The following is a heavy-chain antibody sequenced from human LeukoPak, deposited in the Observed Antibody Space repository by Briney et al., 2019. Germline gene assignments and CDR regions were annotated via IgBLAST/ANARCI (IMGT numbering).Heavy chain of an antibody. CDR3: ARRNRDGYNWYAFDI. D-gene: IGHD5-24*01. J-gene: IGHJ3*02. CDR1: GGSISSGDYY. CDR2: IYYSGST. Sequence: PSETLSLTCTVSGGSISSGDYYWSWIRQHPGKGLEWIGYIYYSGSTNYNPSLKSRVTISVDTSKNQFSLKLSSVTAADTAVYYCARRNRDGYNWYAFDIWGQGTMVTVSS. V-gene: IGHV4-61*08.